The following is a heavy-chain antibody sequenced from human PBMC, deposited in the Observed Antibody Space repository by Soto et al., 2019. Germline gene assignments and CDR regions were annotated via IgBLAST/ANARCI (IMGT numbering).Heavy chain of an antibody. Sequence: GESLKISCAASGFTFSSYAMSWVRQVPGKGLEWVSAISASGGTTYYADSVKGRFTISRDNSKGTLYVQMNILRAEDTAVYYCAKRASPFYETTYYFDYWGQGTLVTVSS. J-gene: IGHJ4*02. CDR3: AKRASPFYETTYYFDY. CDR2: ISASGGTT. V-gene: IGHV3-23*01. D-gene: IGHD3-22*01. CDR1: GFTFSSYA.